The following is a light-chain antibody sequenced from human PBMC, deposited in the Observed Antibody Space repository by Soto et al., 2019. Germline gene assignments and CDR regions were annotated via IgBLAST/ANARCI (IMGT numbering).Light chain of an antibody. Sequence: IQLTQSPSSLSASVGDRVSITCRASQDIKTYLAWYQQKRGEAPKLLISGTFTLQSGVPSRFNGSGSGTDFTLTISRLQPEDFATYYCQHHNNYPPFTFGQGTKVD. CDR1: QDIKTY. J-gene: IGKJ3*01. V-gene: IGKV1-9*01. CDR2: GTF. CDR3: QHHNNYPPFT.